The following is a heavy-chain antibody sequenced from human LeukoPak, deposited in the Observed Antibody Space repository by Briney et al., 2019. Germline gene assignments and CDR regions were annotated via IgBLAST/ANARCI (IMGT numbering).Heavy chain of an antibody. CDR1: GFIVSSNY. D-gene: IGHD3-22*01. J-gene: IGHJ4*02. CDR3: AREPLYSSGYYGVFDY. CDR2: IYSGGDT. Sequence: GGSLRLSCAASGFIVSSNYMSWVRQAPGKGLEWVSLIYSGGDTYYADSVKGRFTISRDNSKNTLYLQMNSLRAEDTAVYYCAREPLYSSGYYGVFDYWGQGTLVTVSS. V-gene: IGHV3-53*05.